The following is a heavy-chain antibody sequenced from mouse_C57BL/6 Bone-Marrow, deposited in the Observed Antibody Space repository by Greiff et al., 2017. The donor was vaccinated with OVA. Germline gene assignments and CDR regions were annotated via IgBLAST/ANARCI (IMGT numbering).Heavy chain of an antibody. CDR1: GYTFTSYW. CDR3: ALYDYAWFAY. CDR2: IHPNSGST. V-gene: IGHV1-64*01. Sequence: QVHVKQSGAELVKPGASVKLSCKASGYTFTSYWMHWVKQRPGQGLEWIGMIHPNSGSTNYNEKFTSKATLTVDKSSSTAYMQLSSLTSEDSAVYYCALYDYAWFAYGGQGTLVTVSA. J-gene: IGHJ3*01. D-gene: IGHD2-4*01.